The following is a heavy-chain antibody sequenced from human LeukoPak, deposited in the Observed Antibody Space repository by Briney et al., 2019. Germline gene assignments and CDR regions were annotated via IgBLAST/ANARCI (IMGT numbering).Heavy chain of an antibody. CDR1: GGTFSSYA. CDR2: SIPILGIA. CDR3: ARDLGYSGRSLTYY. J-gene: IGHJ4*02. D-gene: IGHD2-15*01. V-gene: IGHV1-69*04. Sequence: SVKVSCKSSGGTFSSYAISWVRQAPGQGLEWMGRSIPILGIANYAQKFQGRVTITADKSTSTAYMELSSLRSEDTAVYYCARDLGYSGRSLTYYWGQGNLVTVSS.